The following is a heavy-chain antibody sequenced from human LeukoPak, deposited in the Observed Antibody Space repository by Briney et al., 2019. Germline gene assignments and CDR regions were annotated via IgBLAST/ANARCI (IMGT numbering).Heavy chain of an antibody. CDR2: ISSSGSTT. D-gene: IGHD6-19*01. V-gene: IGHV3-48*03. J-gene: IGHJ4*02. CDR3: ARDLRFRAVTSF. Sequence: GGSLRLSCAASGFTFSSYEMNWVRQAPGKGLEWISYISSSGSTTHYADSVKGRFTISRDNAKNSLFLQMNSLRDEDTAVYYCARDLRFRAVTSFWGLGTLVTVPS. CDR1: GFTFSSYE.